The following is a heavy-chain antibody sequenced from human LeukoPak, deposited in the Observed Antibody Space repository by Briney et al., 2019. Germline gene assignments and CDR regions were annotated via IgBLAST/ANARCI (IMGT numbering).Heavy chain of an antibody. J-gene: IGHJ4*02. CDR2: IIPMFGTA. CDR1: GGTFSNYA. CDR3: ARRFGDFWSGFDY. D-gene: IGHD3-3*01. V-gene: IGHV1-69*13. Sequence: SVKVSCKASGGTFSNYAISWVRQAPGQGLEWMGGIIPMFGTANYAQKFQGRLTIIADDSTSTAYMELSSQKSEDTAVYYCARRFGDFWSGFDYWGQGTLVAVSS.